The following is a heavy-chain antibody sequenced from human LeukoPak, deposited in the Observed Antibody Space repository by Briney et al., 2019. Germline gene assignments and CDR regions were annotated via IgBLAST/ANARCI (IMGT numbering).Heavy chain of an antibody. CDR2: IYSGGST. J-gene: IGHJ3*02. CDR3: ARGESITIFGVVQTSWAFDI. Sequence: PGGSLRLSCAASGFTVSSNYMSWVRQAPGKGLEWVSVIYSGGSTYYADSVKGRFTISRDNSKNTLYLPMNSLRAEDTAVYYCARGESITIFGVVQTSWAFDIWGQGTMVTVSS. CDR1: GFTVSSNY. D-gene: IGHD3-3*01. V-gene: IGHV3-53*01.